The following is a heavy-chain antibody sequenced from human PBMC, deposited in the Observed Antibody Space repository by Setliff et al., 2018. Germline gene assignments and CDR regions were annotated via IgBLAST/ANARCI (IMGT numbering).Heavy chain of an antibody. V-gene: IGHV3-7*03. CDR3: ASTQRSTSSEC. D-gene: IGHD6-6*01. CDR1: GFTFSSYW. CDR2: INQDGSEK. J-gene: IGHJ4*02. Sequence: PGGSLRLSCAASGFTFSSYWMSWVRQAPGKGLEWVANINQDGSEKYYVDSVKGRFTISRDNAKNSLYLQMNSLRAEDTAVYYCASTQRSTSSECWGQGTLVTVSA.